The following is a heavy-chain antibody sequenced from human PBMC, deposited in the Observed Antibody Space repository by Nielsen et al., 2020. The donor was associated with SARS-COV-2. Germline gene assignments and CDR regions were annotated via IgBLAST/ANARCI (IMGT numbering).Heavy chain of an antibody. D-gene: IGHD6-25*01. CDR1: GFPLRGYA. Sequence: GESLKISCAVSGFPLRGYAMSWVRQAPGKGLEWVSSIDGSGGTTEFADSVKGRFSISRDNSRNRVYLQMKSLRGEDTALYYCAKVLYTSEWEPTIYGMDVWGQGTPVTVSS. CDR2: IDGSGGTT. V-gene: IGHV3-23*01. CDR3: AKVLYTSEWEPTIYGMDV. J-gene: IGHJ6*02.